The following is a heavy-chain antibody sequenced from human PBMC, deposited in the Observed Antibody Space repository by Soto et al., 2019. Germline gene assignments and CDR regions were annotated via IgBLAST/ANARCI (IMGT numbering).Heavy chain of an antibody. D-gene: IGHD3-10*01. CDR2: LNDSGST. Sequence: SETRYLACVVYGGSFSGYSLSCVRQPPGKGLEWRGGLNDSGSTNYNVSLGSRDSIAVDTSESQLSLNLSSVIASDTAVHYCARGRGGLKNWGQRTLVTVSS. CDR1: GGSFSGYS. J-gene: IGHJ4*01. V-gene: IGHV4-34*01. CDR3: ARGRGGLKN.